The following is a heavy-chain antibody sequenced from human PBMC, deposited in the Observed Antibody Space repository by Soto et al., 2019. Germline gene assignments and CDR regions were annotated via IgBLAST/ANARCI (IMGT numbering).Heavy chain of an antibody. V-gene: IGHV1-2*02. CDR3: ARGGGVGVAGSAAFDM. D-gene: IGHD3-3*01. J-gene: IGHJ3*02. CDR2: INPATGAA. Sequence: QLHLVQSGAVVKKPGASVTVSCSASGYPVTAYYMHWVRQAPGRGLEWMGGINPATGAAKYTQTIQGRVTLARDTSPSTVFMELSGLTSEDPAVFYCARGGGVGVAGSAAFDMWGQGTLVTVSS. CDR1: GYPVTAYY.